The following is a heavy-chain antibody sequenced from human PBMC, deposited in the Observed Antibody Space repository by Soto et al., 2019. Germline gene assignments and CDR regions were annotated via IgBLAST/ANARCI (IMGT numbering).Heavy chain of an antibody. CDR1: GFTFSDYY. CDR3: ARTALLWFGELFLYYFDY. J-gene: IGHJ4*02. D-gene: IGHD3-10*01. CDR2: ISSSGSTI. V-gene: IGHV3-11*01. Sequence: PGGSLRLSCAASGFTFSDYYMSWIRQAPGKGLEWVSYISSSGSTIYYADSVKGRFTISRDNAKNSLYLQMNSLRAEDTAVYYCARTALLWFGELFLYYFDYWGQGTLVTVSS.